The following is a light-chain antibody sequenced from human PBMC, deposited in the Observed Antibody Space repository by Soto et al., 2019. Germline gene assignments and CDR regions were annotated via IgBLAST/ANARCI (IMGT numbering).Light chain of an antibody. CDR1: QSVGSN. Sequence: EVVMTQSPATLSVSPGERATLSCRASQSVGSNLAWYQHKHGQAPRLLIYAASARATGVPARFTGSGSGTECTLTMSSLQSEDFAVYYCQQYDNWPPITFGQGTRLGIK. CDR3: QQYDNWPPIT. CDR2: AAS. J-gene: IGKJ5*01. V-gene: IGKV3-15*01.